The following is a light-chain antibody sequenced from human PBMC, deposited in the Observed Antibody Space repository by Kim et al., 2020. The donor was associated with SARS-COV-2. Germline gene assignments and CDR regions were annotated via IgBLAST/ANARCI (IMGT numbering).Light chain of an antibody. J-gene: IGKJ2*01. CDR1: QSVSSSY. Sequence: EIVLTQSPGTLSLSPGERATLSCRASQSVSSSYLVWYQQKPGQAPRLLIYGASSRATGIPDRFSGSGSGTDFTLTINRLEPEDFAVYYCQQHGSSPRTFGQGTKVDIK. CDR2: GAS. V-gene: IGKV3-20*01. CDR3: QQHGSSPRT.